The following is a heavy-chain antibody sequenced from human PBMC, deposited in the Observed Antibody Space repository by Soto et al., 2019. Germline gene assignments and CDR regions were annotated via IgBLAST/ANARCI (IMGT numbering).Heavy chain of an antibody. D-gene: IGHD3-22*01. CDR3: STRAYDTNGYYRFDP. Sequence: SETLSLTCAVYGGSFRGYFWSWFRQPPGKGLEWIGDINHSGRVNYSPSLKSRVTISLDTSKNQFSLTLSAVTAADTAMYYCSTRAYDTNGYYRFDPWGQGTMVTVSS. V-gene: IGHV4-34*01. CDR1: GGSFRGYF. CDR2: INHSGRV. J-gene: IGHJ5*01.